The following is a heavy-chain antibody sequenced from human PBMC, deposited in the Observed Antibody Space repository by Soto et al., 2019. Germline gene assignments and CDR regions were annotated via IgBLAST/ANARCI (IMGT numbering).Heavy chain of an antibody. V-gene: IGHV3-53*01. Sequence: GGSLRLSCAASGFTVSSNYMSWVRQAPGKGLEWVSVIYSGGSTYYADSVKGRFTISRDNSKNTLYLQMNSLRAEDTAVYYCARDVIIHAADAFDTWGQGTMVTVSS. J-gene: IGHJ3*02. CDR1: GFTVSSNY. CDR2: IYSGGST. CDR3: ARDVIIHAADAFDT. D-gene: IGHD2-21*01.